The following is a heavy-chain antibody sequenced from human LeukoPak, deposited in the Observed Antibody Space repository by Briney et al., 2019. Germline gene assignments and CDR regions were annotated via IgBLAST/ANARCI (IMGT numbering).Heavy chain of an antibody. Sequence: SETLSLTCTVSGYSISSGYYWGWIRQPPGKGLEWIGSIYDSGSTYSHYNPSLKSRVTISVDKSKNQFSLKLTSVTAADTAVYYCAREVGGFGAFDIWGQGTMVTVSS. CDR2: IYDSGST. CDR3: AREVGGFGAFDI. CDR1: GYSISSGYY. J-gene: IGHJ3*02. D-gene: IGHD3-10*01. V-gene: IGHV4-38-2*02.